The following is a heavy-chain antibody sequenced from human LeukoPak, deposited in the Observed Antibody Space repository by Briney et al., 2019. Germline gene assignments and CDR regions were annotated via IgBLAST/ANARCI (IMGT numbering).Heavy chain of an antibody. CDR1: GFTFSNYW. Sequence: PGGSLRLSCAASGFTFSNYWMNWVRQAPGKGLEWVANIKQDGSEIFYMDSVKGRFTISRDNAKNTLYLQMNSLRAEDTAVYYCARDASWSGYPDYWGQGTLVTVSS. CDR2: IKQDGSEI. D-gene: IGHD3-3*01. J-gene: IGHJ4*02. CDR3: ARDASWSGYPDY. V-gene: IGHV3-7*01.